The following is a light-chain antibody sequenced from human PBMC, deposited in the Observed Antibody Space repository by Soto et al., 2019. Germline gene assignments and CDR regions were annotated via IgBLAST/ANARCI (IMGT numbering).Light chain of an antibody. J-gene: IGKJ4*01. CDR3: EQYNSYPLT. V-gene: IGKV1-5*03. CDR2: KAS. CDR1: QSTSSY. Sequence: QMTQSPSTLSASIGDRVTIACRASQSTSSYLAWYQQKPGKAPKLLIYKASSLESGVPSRFSGSGSGTEFTLTISSLQPDDFATYYCEQYNSYPLTFGGGTKVDIK.